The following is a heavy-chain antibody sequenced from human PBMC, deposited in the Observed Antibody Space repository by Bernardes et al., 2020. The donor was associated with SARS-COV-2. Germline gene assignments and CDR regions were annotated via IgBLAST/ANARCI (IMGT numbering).Heavy chain of an antibody. CDR1: GFTFSSYC. J-gene: IGHJ4*02. V-gene: IGHV3-74*01. Sequence: GRTLRLSCAASGFTFSSYCMHWVHLVPGKGPVWVSRINGDGSSINYADSVKGRFTISRDNARNTLYLEMNSLRAEDTAVYYCARGSGNYYFDYWGQGTLVTVSS. CDR2: INGDGSSI. D-gene: IGHD1-26*01. CDR3: ARGSGNYYFDY.